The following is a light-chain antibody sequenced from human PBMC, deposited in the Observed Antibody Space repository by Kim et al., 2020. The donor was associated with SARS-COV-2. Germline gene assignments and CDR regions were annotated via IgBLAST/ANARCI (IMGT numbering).Light chain of an antibody. J-gene: IGLJ2*01. CDR1: SSNIGNNY. Sequence: GQSVTSPSPGSSSNIGNNYVSWYQQFPGTAPKLLIYDKNKRPSGIPDRFSGSKSGTSATLGITGLQTGDEADYYCGTWDSSLSAVVFGGGTQLTVL. V-gene: IGLV1-51*01. CDR2: DKN. CDR3: GTWDSSLSAVV.